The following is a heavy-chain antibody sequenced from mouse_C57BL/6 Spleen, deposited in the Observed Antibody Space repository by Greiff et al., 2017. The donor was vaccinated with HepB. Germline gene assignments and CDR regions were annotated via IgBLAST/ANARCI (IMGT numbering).Heavy chain of an antibody. CDR1: GYTFTDYS. V-gene: IGHV1-78*01. Sequence: VQLQQSGAELVKPGASVKISCKASGYTFTDYSMHWVKQRPEQGLEWIGYIYPSDGSTKYDEKFKGKATLTADKSSSTAYMQLNGLTSEDSAVYVCEITTGFAYWGQGTLVTVSA. CDR3: EITTGFAY. CDR2: IYPSDGST. D-gene: IGHD1-1*01. J-gene: IGHJ3*01.